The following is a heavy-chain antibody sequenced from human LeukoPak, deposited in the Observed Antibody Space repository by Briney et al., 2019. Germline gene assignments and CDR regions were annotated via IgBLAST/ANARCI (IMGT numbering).Heavy chain of an antibody. CDR1: GGTFSSYA. Sequence: SVKVSCKASGGTFSSYAISWVRQAPGQGLEWMGGIIPIFGTANYAQKFQGRVTITTDESTSTAYMELSSLRSEDTAVYYCARDRVGANYGYYFDYWGQGTLVTVSS. J-gene: IGHJ4*02. CDR2: IIPIFGTA. V-gene: IGHV1-69*05. CDR3: ARDRVGANYGYYFDY. D-gene: IGHD1-26*01.